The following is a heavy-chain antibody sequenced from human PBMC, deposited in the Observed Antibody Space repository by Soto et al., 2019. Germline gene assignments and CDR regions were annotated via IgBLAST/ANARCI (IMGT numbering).Heavy chain of an antibody. J-gene: IGHJ6*02. D-gene: IGHD2-2*02. CDR1: GGTFSSYA. CDR2: IIPIFGTA. Sequence: SVKVSCKASGGTFSSYAISWVRQAPGQGLEWMGGIIPIFGTANYAQKFQGRVTITADKSTSTAYMELSSLRSEGTAVYYCARDNRDIVVVPAAINPPYGMDVWGQGTTVTVSS. CDR3: ARDNRDIVVVPAAINPPYGMDV. V-gene: IGHV1-69*06.